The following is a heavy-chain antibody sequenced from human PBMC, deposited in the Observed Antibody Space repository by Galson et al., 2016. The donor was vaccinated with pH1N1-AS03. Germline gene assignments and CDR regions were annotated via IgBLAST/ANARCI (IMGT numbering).Heavy chain of an antibody. D-gene: IGHD5-24*01. CDR3: ARELKEATIAFYYYGMDV. CDR2: INPSGGGT. Sequence: QSGAEVKKPGESLKISCKASGYSFTNYYIHWVRQAPGQGLEWMGIINPSGGGTSYSQKPQGRVTMTRDSSTGTVYTELSRLTSEDTAVYYCARELKEATIAFYYYGMDVLGQGTTVTVSS. CDR1: GYSFTNYY. J-gene: IGHJ6*02. V-gene: IGHV1-46*01.